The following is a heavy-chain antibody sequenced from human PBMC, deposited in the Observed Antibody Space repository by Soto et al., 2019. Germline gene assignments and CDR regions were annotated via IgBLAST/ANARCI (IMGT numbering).Heavy chain of an antibody. D-gene: IGHD3-22*01. V-gene: IGHV3-48*01. J-gene: IGHJ4*02. Sequence: GGSLRLSCAASGFTFSTYNMNWVRQAPGKGLEWVSFISSSSSTIYYADSVKGRFTISRDNAKNSLYLQMNSLRAEDTAVYYCAREGVYYYDSSRYVYFDYWGQGTLVTVSS. CDR1: GFTFSTYN. CDR3: AREGVYYYDSSRYVYFDY. CDR2: ISSSSSTI.